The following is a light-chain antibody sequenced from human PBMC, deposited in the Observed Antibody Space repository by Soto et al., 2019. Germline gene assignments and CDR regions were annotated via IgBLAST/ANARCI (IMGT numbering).Light chain of an antibody. CDR3: QQLKNYPLT. Sequence: DIQLTQSPSFLSASVGDRVTITCPASQGISSYLAWYQQRPGKAPKFLMYAAPTLQSGVPSRFSGSGSGTEFALTISSLQPEDFATYYCQQLKNYPLTFGGGTKVEI. CDR2: AAP. J-gene: IGKJ4*01. V-gene: IGKV1-9*01. CDR1: QGISSY.